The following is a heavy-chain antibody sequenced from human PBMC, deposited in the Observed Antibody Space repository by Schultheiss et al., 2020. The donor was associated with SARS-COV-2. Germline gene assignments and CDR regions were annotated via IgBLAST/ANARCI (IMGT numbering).Heavy chain of an antibody. V-gene: IGHV4-34*01. CDR1: GGSFSGYY. Sequence: SETLSLTCAVYGGSFSGYYWSWIRQPPGKGLEWIGEINHSGSTNYNPSLKSRVTISVDRSKNQFSLKLSSVTAADTAVYYCAKFSSSNYYYYGMDVWGQGTMVTVSS. J-gene: IGHJ6*02. D-gene: IGHD6-6*01. CDR2: INHSGST. CDR3: AKFSSSNYYYYGMDV.